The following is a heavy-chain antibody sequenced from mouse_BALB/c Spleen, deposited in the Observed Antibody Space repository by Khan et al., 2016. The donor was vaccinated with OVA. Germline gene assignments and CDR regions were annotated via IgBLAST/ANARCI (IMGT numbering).Heavy chain of an antibody. CDR2: IHPSNGYT. Sequence: VELVVSGAELARPGASVKMSCKASGYTFSSYTIHWIKLRPGQGLEWIGYIHPSNGYTNYNQKFKYKATLSADKSSTTAYMQLISRRSDDSAVYNWVRDGAYYRNDGWFAYWGQGTLGTVSA. D-gene: IGHD2-14*01. CDR3: VRDGAYYRNDGWFAY. CDR1: GYTFSSYT. J-gene: IGHJ3*01. V-gene: IGHV1-4*01.